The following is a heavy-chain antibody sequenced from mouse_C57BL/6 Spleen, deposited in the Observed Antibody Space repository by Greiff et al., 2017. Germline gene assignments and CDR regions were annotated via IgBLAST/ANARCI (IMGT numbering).Heavy chain of an antibody. V-gene: IGHV1-50*01. CDR2: IDPSDSYT. CDR1: GYTFTSYW. Sequence: VKLQQPGAELVKPGASVKLSCKASGYTFTSYWMQWVKQRPGQGLEWIGEIDPSDSYTNYNQKFKGKATLTVDTSSSTAYMQLSSLTSEDSAVYYCARRKKLKETWFAYWGQGTLVTVSA. J-gene: IGHJ3*01. CDR3: ARRKKLKETWFAY. D-gene: IGHD1-3*01.